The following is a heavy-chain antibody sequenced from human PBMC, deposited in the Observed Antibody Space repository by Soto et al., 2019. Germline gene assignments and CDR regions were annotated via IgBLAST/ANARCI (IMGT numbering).Heavy chain of an antibody. J-gene: IGHJ6*02. CDR1: GGSISSYY. D-gene: IGHD4-17*01. CDR3: AREPTVVTPDYYYYYGMDV. Sequence: SETLSLTCTVSGGSISSYYWSWIRQPPGKGLEWIGYIYYSGSTNYNPSLKSRVTISVDTSKNQFSLKLSSVTAADPAVYYCAREPTVVTPDYYYYYGMDVWGQGTTVTVS. V-gene: IGHV4-59*01. CDR2: IYYSGST.